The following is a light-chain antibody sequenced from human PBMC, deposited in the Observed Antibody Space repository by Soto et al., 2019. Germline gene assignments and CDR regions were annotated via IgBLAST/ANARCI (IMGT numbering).Light chain of an antibody. CDR2: GSS. J-gene: IGLJ3*02. CDR3: QSYDRSLGAWA. V-gene: IGLV1-40*01. CDR1: SSNIGAGYD. Sequence: QSVLTQPPSVSGAPGQRVTISCTGSSSNIGAGYDVHWYQQLPGTAPKFLIYGSSNRPSGVPDRFSGSKSGTSASLAITGLQAEDAADYYCQSYDRSLGAWAFGGGTKVT.